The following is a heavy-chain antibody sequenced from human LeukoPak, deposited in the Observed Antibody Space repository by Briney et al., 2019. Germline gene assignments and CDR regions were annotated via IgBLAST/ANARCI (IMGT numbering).Heavy chain of an antibody. CDR3: ARDGSSGYHYYYYGMDV. D-gene: IGHD5-12*01. J-gene: IGHJ6*02. V-gene: IGHV1-2*02. CDR2: INPNGGGT. CDR1: GYTFTGYY. Sequence: ASVKVSCKASGYTFTGYYMHWVRQAPGQGLEWMGWINPNGGGTNYAQKFQGRVTMTRDTSISTAYMELSRLRSDDTAVYYCARDGSSGYHYYYYGMDVWGQGTTVTVSS.